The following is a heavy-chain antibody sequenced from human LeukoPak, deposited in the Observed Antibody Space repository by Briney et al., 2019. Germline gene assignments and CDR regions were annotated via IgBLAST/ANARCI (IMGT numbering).Heavy chain of an antibody. J-gene: IGHJ4*02. CDR3: ARAKKWELLLFDY. Sequence: SETLSLTCTVSGGSISSGSYYWHWIRQPAGKGLEWIGRIYTSGSTNYNPSLKSRVTISVDTSKNQFSLKLSSVTAADTAVYYCARAKKWELLLFDYWGQGTLVTVSS. CDR2: IYTSGST. D-gene: IGHD1-26*01. CDR1: GGSISSGSYY. V-gene: IGHV4-61*02.